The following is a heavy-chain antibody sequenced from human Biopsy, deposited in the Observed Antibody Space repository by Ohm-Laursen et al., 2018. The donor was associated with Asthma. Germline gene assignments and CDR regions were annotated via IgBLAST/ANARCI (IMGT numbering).Heavy chain of an antibody. Sequence: SLRLSCAASGLSFNSYGMHWVRQAPGKGLEWVAVMSFDGRQTYYANSVKGRFTISRDNSKNTLYLQMNSLRAEDTAVYYCAKERYYDFWSGYPIWGQGTMVTVSS. V-gene: IGHV3-30*18. CDR3: AKERYYDFWSGYPI. D-gene: IGHD3-3*01. CDR1: GLSFNSYG. CDR2: MSFDGRQT. J-gene: IGHJ3*02.